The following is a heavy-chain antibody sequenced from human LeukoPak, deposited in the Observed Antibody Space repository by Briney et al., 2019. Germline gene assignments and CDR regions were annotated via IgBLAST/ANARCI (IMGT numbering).Heavy chain of an antibody. V-gene: IGHV1-18*01. D-gene: IGHD3-10*01. Sequence: GASVKVSCKASGYTFSNYGITWVRQAPGQGLEWMGTISGHNGDVNYAPKFQGRVTMTTDTSTTTAYMELRSLRFDDTAVYYCARYNSLLRGVTTSDYWGQGTLVTVS. CDR1: GYTFSNYG. CDR3: ARYNSLLRGVTTSDY. CDR2: ISGHNGDV. J-gene: IGHJ4*02.